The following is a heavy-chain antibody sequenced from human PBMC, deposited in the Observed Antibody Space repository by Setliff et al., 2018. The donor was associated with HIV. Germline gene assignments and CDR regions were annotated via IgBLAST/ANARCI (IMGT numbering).Heavy chain of an antibody. CDR1: GGSFPAYY. J-gene: IGHJ5*02. D-gene: IGHD7-27*01. CDR2: INYSGDT. CDR3: ARDLPDLTGRSLDP. Sequence: SETLSLTCAVYGGSFPAYYWNWVRQPPGKGLEWIGEINYSGDTTYNPSLKSRVNMFIDTSKKQFSLKLNSVTAADTAVYYCARDLPDLTGRSLDPWGQGTLVTVSS. V-gene: IGHV4-34*01.